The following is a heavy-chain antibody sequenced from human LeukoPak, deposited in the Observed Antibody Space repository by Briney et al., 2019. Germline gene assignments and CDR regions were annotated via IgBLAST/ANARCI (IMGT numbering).Heavy chain of an antibody. Sequence: SETLSLTCTVSGYSISSGYYWSWIRQPPGKGLEWIGYMYYSGSTNYNPSLKSRVTISVDMSKNQVSLKLSSVTAADTAVYYCARGRYCTNGVCGHYYYMDVWGKGTTVTVSS. D-gene: IGHD2-8*01. CDR1: GYSISSGYY. V-gene: IGHV4-61*01. J-gene: IGHJ6*03. CDR3: ARGRYCTNGVCGHYYYMDV. CDR2: MYYSGST.